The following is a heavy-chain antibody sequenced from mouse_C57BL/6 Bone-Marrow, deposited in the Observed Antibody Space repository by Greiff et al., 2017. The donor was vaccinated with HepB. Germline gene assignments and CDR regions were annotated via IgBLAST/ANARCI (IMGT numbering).Heavy chain of an antibody. CDR2: IDPSDSYT. J-gene: IGHJ4*01. CDR1: GYTFTSYW. V-gene: IGHV1-50*01. Sequence: QVQLQQPGAELVKPGASVKLSCKASGYTFTSYWMQWVKQRPGQGLEWIGEIDPSDSYTNYNQKFKGKATLTVDTSSSTAYVQLSSLTSEDSAVYYCAREAIYYGMDYWGQGTSVTVSS. CDR3: AREAIYYGMDY.